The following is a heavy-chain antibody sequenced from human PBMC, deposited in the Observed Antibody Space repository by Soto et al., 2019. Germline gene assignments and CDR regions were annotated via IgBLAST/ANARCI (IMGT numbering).Heavy chain of an antibody. Sequence: SETLSLTCAVYGGSFSGYYWSWIRQPPGKGLEWIGEINHSGSTNYNPSLKSRVTISVNTSKNQFSLKLSSVTAADTAVYYCARVYVVVVAAMLVDPFDPWGQGTLVTVSS. CDR3: ARVYVVVVAAMLVDPFDP. J-gene: IGHJ5*02. V-gene: IGHV4-34*01. CDR2: INHSGST. D-gene: IGHD2-15*01. CDR1: GGSFSGYY.